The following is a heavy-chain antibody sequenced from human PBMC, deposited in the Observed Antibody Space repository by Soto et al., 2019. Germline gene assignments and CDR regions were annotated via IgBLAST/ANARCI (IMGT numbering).Heavy chain of an antibody. D-gene: IGHD2-2*01. V-gene: IGHV3-23*01. CDR3: AKGCKSSSWYFVL. Sequence: EVQLLESGGGLVQPGGSLRLSCAASGFTFSDYAMSWVRQAPGKGLEWVSAISGSGGDTYYADSVKGRCTISRDNSKNTRYLQMNSLRAEETAVYYCAKGCKSSSWYFVLLCRYTLATLSS. J-gene: IGHJ2*01. CDR2: ISGSGGDT. CDR1: GFTFSDYA.